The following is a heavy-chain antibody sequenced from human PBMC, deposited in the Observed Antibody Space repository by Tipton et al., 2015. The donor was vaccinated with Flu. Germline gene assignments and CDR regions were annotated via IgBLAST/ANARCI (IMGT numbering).Heavy chain of an antibody. CDR2: IRDTGSI. Sequence: TLSLTCSVSGGSMGNDFWSWIRQAPGRGLEWIAYIRDTGSITYNPSIESRVTASMDRSKNQFSLKVTSVTAADTAVYYCARVRRKPKFGWYTLDSWGQGTLATISS. V-gene: IGHV4-59*01. CDR1: GGSMGNDF. D-gene: IGHD6-19*01. CDR3: ARVRRKPKFGWYTLDS. J-gene: IGHJ4*02.